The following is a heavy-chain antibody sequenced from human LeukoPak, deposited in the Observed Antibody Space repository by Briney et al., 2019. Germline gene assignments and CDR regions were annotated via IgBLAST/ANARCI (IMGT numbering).Heavy chain of an antibody. J-gene: IGHJ4*02. CDR1: GGSISSGGYY. CDR3: ARETDTAMVDY. Sequence: SETLSLTCTVSGGSISSGGYYWSWIRQHPGKGLEWIGYIYYSGSTYYNPSLKSRVTISVDTSKNQFSLKLSSVTATDTAVYYCARETDTAMVDYWGQGTLVTVSS. D-gene: IGHD5-18*01. V-gene: IGHV4-31*03. CDR2: IYYSGST.